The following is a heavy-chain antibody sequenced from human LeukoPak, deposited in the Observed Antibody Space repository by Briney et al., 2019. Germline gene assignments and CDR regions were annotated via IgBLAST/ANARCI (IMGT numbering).Heavy chain of an antibody. J-gene: IGHJ6*02. Sequence: PGGSLRLSCAASGFTFSSYAMAWVRQAPGKGLEWVSGISGSGDNTYYADSVKGRFTISRDNSKNTVYLQMNSLRAEDTAVYYCARDNVVVPAANPPSHGMDVWGQGTTVTVSS. CDR2: ISGSGDNT. CDR3: ARDNVVVPAANPPSHGMDV. V-gene: IGHV3-23*01. CDR1: GFTFSSYA. D-gene: IGHD2-2*01.